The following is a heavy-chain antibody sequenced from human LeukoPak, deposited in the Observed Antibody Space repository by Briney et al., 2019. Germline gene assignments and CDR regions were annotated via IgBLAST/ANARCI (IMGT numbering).Heavy chain of an antibody. J-gene: IGHJ4*02. CDR2: ISGSGGDT. Sequence: GGSLRLSCAASGFTFRSYPMSWVRQAPGKGLKWVPAISGSGGDTYYADSVKGRFTISRDNSKNTLYLQMNSLRAEDTALYYCATSSGWYPKYFDYWGQGTLVTVSS. D-gene: IGHD6-19*01. CDR3: ATSSGWYPKYFDY. V-gene: IGHV3-23*01. CDR1: GFTFRSYP.